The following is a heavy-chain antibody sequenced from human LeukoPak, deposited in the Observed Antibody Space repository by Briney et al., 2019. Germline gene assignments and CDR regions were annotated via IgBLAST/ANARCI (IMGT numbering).Heavy chain of an antibody. J-gene: IGHJ4*02. CDR2: IKPKTDGGTT. V-gene: IGHV3-15*01. CDR3: TRGHYGR. Sequence: PGGSLRLSCAASGFTFTSAWMNWVRQVPGKGLEWVGHIKPKTDGGTTDYAAPVKGRFTISRDDSKSTLYLQMDSLKTEDTAVYYCTRGHYGRWGQGTLVTVPS. D-gene: IGHD3-10*01. CDR1: GFTFTSAW.